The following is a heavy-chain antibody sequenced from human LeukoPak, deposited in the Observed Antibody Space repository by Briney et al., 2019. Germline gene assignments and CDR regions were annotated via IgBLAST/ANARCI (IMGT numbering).Heavy chain of an antibody. CDR3: ARVAASPVYYFDY. V-gene: IGHV3-30*02. CDR1: GFTFSSYG. CDR2: IRYDGSNK. D-gene: IGHD6-19*01. Sequence: GGSLRLSCAASGFTFSSYGMHWVRQAPGKGLEWVAFIRYDGSNKYYADSVKGRFTISRDNSKNTLYLQMNSLRAEDTAVYYCARVAASPVYYFDYWGQGTLVTVSS. J-gene: IGHJ4*02.